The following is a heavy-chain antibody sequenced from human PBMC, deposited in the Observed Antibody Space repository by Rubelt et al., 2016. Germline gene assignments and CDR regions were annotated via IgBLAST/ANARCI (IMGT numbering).Heavy chain of an antibody. CDR3: ARMRGPYSSSGGEFDP. CDR2: INAGNGNT. D-gene: IGHD6-13*01. V-gene: IGHV1-3*01. Sequence: QVQLVQSGAEVKKPGASVKVSCKASGYTFTSYAMHWVRQAPGQRLEWMGWINAGNGNTKYSQKFKGRVTITRDTSASTAYMELSSLRSEDTAVYYCARMRGPYSSSGGEFDPWGQGTLVTVSS. J-gene: IGHJ5*02. CDR1: GYTFTSYA.